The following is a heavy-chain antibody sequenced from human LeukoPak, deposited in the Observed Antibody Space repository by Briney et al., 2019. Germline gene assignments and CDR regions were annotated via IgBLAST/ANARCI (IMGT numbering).Heavy chain of an antibody. D-gene: IGHD3-9*01. Sequence: SETLSLPCAVYGGSFSGYYWSWIRQPPGKGLEWIGEINHSGSTNYNPSLKSRVTISVDTSKNQFSLKLSSVTAADTAVYYCARHGYFDWLLKNWFDPWGQGTLVTVSS. CDR2: INHSGST. CDR3: ARHGYFDWLLKNWFDP. J-gene: IGHJ5*02. CDR1: GGSFSGYY. V-gene: IGHV4-34*01.